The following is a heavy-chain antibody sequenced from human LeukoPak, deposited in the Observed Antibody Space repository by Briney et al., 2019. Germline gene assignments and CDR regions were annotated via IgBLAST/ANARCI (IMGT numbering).Heavy chain of an antibody. D-gene: IGHD4-17*01. CDR2: ISYNGITN. J-gene: IGHJ3*01. CDR1: GFTFSSYA. V-gene: IGHV3-30*04. CDR3: AKDPNGDYVGAFDF. Sequence: PGGSLRLSCAASGFTFSSYAMHWVRQAPGKGLEWVAVISYNGITNYNADSVKGRFTISRDNSKNTLFLQMNSLRADDTAVYYCAKDPNGDYVGAFDFWGQGTMVSVS.